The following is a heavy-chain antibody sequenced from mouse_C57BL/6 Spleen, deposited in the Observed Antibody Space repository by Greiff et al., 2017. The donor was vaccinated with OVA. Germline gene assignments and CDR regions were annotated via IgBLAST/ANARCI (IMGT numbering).Heavy chain of an antibody. D-gene: IGHD1-1*01. CDR1: GYTFPDYY. J-gene: IGHJ2*01. CDR3: ARRYYYGFDY. Sequence: VQLQQSGPELVKPGASVKISCKASGYTFPDYYMNWVKQSHGKSLEWIGDINPNNGGTSYNQKFKGKATLTVDKSSSTAYMELRSLTSEDSAVYYCARRYYYGFDYWGQGTTLTVSS. V-gene: IGHV1-26*01. CDR2: INPNNGGT.